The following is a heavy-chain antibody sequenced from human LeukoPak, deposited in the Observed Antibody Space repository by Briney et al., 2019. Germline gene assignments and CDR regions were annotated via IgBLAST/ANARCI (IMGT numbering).Heavy chain of an antibody. CDR1: GGTFSSYA. Sequence: SVKVSCKASGGTFSSYAISWVRQAPGQGLEWMGGIIPIFGTANYAQKFQGRVTITADESTSTAYMELSSLRSEDTAVYYCARLTPIVVVGPSGYYFDYWGQGTLVTVSS. V-gene: IGHV1-69*13. CDR3: ARLTPIVVVGPSGYYFDY. J-gene: IGHJ4*02. D-gene: IGHD2-15*01. CDR2: IIPIFGTA.